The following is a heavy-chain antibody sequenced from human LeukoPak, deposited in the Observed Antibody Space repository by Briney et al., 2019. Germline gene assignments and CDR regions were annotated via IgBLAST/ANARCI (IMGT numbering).Heavy chain of an antibody. V-gene: IGHV1-46*01. CDR1: GYTFTSYY. Sequence: ASVKVSCKASGYTFTSYYMHWVRQAPGQGLEWMGIINPSGGSTSYAQKFQGRVTMTRDTSTSAVYMELSSLRSEDTAVYYCARESPREIPFDYWGQGTLVTVSS. CDR2: INPSGGST. J-gene: IGHJ4*02. CDR3: ARESPREIPFDY.